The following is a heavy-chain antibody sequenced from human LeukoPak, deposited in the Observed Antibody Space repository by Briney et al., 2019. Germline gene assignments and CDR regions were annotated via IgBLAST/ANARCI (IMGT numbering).Heavy chain of an antibody. D-gene: IGHD3-10*01. V-gene: IGHV3-30*02. J-gene: IGHJ4*02. Sequence: GGSLRLSCAASGFTFSSYGMHWVRQAPGKGLEWVAFIRYDGSNKYYADSVKGRFTISRDNSKNTLYLQMNSLRAEDTAVYYCAKDSIYGSGSFYLDYWGQGTLVTVSS. CDR1: GFTFSSYG. CDR3: AKDSIYGSGSFYLDY. CDR2: IRYDGSNK.